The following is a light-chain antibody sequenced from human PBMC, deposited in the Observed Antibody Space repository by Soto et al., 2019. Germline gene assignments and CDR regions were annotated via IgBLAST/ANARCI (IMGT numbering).Light chain of an antibody. CDR1: QSISRTY. Sequence: IVWTQSPGTLSLSPGKRATLSCRASQSISRTYLAWYQQKPGQAPRLLIYGASTRATGIPARFIGSGSGTEFTLTIRSLKSEDFAVYYCQQYNNWPPFGQGTKVDIK. CDR2: GAS. CDR3: QQYNNWPP. V-gene: IGKV3-15*01. J-gene: IGKJ1*01.